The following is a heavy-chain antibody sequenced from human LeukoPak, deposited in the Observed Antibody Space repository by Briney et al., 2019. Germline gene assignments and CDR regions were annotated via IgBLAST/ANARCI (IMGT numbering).Heavy chain of an antibody. J-gene: IGHJ4*02. CDR1: GGTFSSYA. CDR2: IIPIFGTA. Sequence: SSVKVSCKASGGTFSSYAISWVRQAPGQGLEWMGGIIPIFGTANYAQKFQGRVTITADESTSTAYMELSSLRSEDTAVSYCASQAEYCSSTSCPGGPFDYWGQGTLVTVSS. D-gene: IGHD2-2*01. CDR3: ASQAEYCSSTSCPGGPFDY. V-gene: IGHV1-69*01.